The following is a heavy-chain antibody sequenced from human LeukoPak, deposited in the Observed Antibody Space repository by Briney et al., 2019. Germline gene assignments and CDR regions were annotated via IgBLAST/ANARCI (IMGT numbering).Heavy chain of an antibody. V-gene: IGHV4-39*07. CDR1: GGSISSSSYY. CDR3: ARYEYSSALLIAVAGTGWFDP. Sequence: SETLSLTCTVSGGSISSSSYYWGWIRQPPGKGLEWLGSIYYSGSAYYNPSLKSRVTISVDTSKNQFSLKLSSVTAADTAVYYCARYEYSSALLIAVAGTGWFDPWGQGTLVTVSS. J-gene: IGHJ5*02. CDR2: IYYSGSA. D-gene: IGHD6-19*01.